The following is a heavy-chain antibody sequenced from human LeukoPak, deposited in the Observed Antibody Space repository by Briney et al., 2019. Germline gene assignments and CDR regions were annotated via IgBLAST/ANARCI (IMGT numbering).Heavy chain of an antibody. CDR2: IRYDGSNK. V-gene: IGHV3-30*02. CDR1: GFTFSSYG. D-gene: IGHD5-24*01. J-gene: IGHJ6*03. CDR3: AKGGDMATITLYYMDV. Sequence: GGSLRLSCAASGFTFSSYGMHWVRQAPGKGLEWVAFIRYDGSNKYCADSVKGRFTISRDNSKNTLYLQMNSLRAEDTAVYYCAKGGDMATITLYYMDVWGKGTTVTVSS.